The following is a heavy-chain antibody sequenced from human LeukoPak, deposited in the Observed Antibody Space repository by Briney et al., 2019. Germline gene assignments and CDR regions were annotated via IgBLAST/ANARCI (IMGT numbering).Heavy chain of an antibody. D-gene: IGHD3-10*01. CDR2: IIPIFGTA. V-gene: IGHV1-69*05. Sequence: SVKVSCKATGGTFSSYAISWVRQAPGQGLEWMGGIIPIFGTANYAQKFQGRVTITTDESTSTAYMELSSLRSEDTAVYYCARVGTMVRGRGMKYNWFDPWGQGTLVTVSS. CDR1: GGTFSSYA. CDR3: ARVGTMVRGRGMKYNWFDP. J-gene: IGHJ5*02.